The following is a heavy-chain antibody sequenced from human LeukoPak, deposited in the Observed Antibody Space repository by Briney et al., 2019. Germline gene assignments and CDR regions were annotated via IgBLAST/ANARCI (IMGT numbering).Heavy chain of an antibody. J-gene: IGHJ3*02. CDR2: IYSGGTT. V-gene: IGHV3-66*01. Sequence: GGSLRLSCADSGFSVSKTYMRWVRQAPGKGLDWVSVIYSGGTTYYAGSVKGRFTISRDNSKNTPHLHMNTLRAEDTAVYYCARGESRAFDIWGQGTLVTVSS. CDR1: GFSVSKTY. CDR3: ARGESRAFDI.